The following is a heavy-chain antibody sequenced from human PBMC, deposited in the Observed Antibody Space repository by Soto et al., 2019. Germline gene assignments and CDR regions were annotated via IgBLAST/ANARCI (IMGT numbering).Heavy chain of an antibody. CDR1: GYTFTSYY. J-gene: IGHJ1*01. V-gene: IGHV1-46*01. D-gene: IGHD2-21*02. Sequence: ASVKVSWKAAGYTFTSYYMHWVCPAPGQMLEVMGIINPSGGITIYAQKFQGRLTMTRDTSTSTVYMELSSLRSEDTAVDYCASAFGGNSVAYFLHWGQGTLVPGSS. CDR2: INPSGGIT. CDR3: ASAFGGNSVAYFLH.